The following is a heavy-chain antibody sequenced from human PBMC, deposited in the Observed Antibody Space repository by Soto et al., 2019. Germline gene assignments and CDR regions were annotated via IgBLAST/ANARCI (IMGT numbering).Heavy chain of an antibody. J-gene: IGHJ6*02. V-gene: IGHV3-33*01. CDR3: ARGSSSGYYYYYGMDV. CDR1: GFTFSSYG. CDR2: IWYDGSNK. D-gene: IGHD3-22*01. Sequence: QVQLVESGGGVVQPGRSLRLSCAASGFTFSSYGMHWVRQAPGKGLEWVAVIWYDGSNKYYADSVKGRFTISRDNSKITLYLQMNSLRAEDTAVYYCARGSSSGYYYYYGMDVWGQGTTVTVSS.